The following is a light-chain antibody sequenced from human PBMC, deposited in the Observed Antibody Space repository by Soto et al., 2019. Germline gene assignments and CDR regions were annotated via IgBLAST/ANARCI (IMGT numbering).Light chain of an antibody. V-gene: IGKV1-33*01. Sequence: IQMTQSPSSLSSSVGDRVTITCQASQDISNFLNWYQQKPGKAPKLLIYDASNVETGVPSRFTGSGSGTDFTFTISSLQPEDIATYYCQQYDNLPLLTFGGGTKVDIK. J-gene: IGKJ4*01. CDR2: DAS. CDR1: QDISNF. CDR3: QQYDNLPLLT.